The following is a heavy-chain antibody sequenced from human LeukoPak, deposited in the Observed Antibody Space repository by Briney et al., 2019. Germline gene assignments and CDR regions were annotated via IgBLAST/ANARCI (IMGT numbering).Heavy chain of an antibody. CDR3: GRSRRINASLYYYMDV. V-gene: IGHV3-23*01. J-gene: IGHJ6*03. Sequence: GGSLRLSCAASGFTFSSYSMNWVRQAPGKGLEWVSSIRSTGDSTFYADSMKGRFTISRDNSKNTVYLLMNSLRTEDTAVYYCGRSRRINASLYYYMDVWGKGTTVTVSS. CDR2: IRSTGDST. CDR1: GFTFSSYS. D-gene: IGHD2-15*01.